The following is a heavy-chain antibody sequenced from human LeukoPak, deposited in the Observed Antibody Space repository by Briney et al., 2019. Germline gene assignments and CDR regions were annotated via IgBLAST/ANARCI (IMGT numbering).Heavy chain of an antibody. D-gene: IGHD6-13*01. J-gene: IGHJ6*02. CDR2: ISAYNGNT. CDR1: GYTFTSYG. V-gene: IGHV1-18*01. CDR3: ARDRSSTWPQDGMDV. Sequence: GASVKVSCKASGYTFTSYGINWVRRAPGQGLEWMGWISAYNGNTNYAHKLQGRVTITADPSTRTAYMELKSLRSDDTAVYHCARDRSSTWPQDGMDVWGQGTTVTVSS.